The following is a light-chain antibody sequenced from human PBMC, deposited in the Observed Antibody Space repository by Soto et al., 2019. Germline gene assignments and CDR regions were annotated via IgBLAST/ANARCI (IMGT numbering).Light chain of an antibody. CDR3: KQYHTLWT. J-gene: IGKJ1*01. CDR2: RAS. CDR1: HYIYSN. Sequence: EIVMTQYPATLSVSPGERATLSCTASHYIYSNVAWFQQRPGQAPRLLIYRASTRDTGTPARFSGSGSGTEFTLPSTSLQSEDVALYYCKQYHTLWTFGQGTEVEIK. V-gene: IGKV3-15*01.